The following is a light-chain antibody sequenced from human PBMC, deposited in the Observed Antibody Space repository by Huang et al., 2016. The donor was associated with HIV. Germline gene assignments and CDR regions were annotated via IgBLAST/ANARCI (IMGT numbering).Light chain of an antibody. CDR2: AAS. CDR1: QDISTY. CDR3: QQYDNLPWT. J-gene: IGKJ1*01. V-gene: IGKV1-33*01. Sequence: DIQMTQSPSSLSASVGDRVTITCQASQDISTYLNWYQQKPGNAPKVLIYAASNLETGVPSRFSGSGSGTDFTFTISRLQPGDIATYYCQQYDNLPWTFGQGTKVEIK.